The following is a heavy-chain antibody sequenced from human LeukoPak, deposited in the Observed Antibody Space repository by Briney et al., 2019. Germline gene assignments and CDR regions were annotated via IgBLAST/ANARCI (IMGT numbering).Heavy chain of an antibody. CDR3: ARQVGSIAAPPRMDY. D-gene: IGHD6-13*01. J-gene: IGHJ4*02. Sequence: KRGESLKISCKGSGYSFTSYWIGWVRQMPGKGLEWMGIIHPGDSDTRYSPSFQGQVTISADKSISTAYLQWSSLKASDTAMYYCARQVGSIAAPPRMDYWGQGTLVTVSS. V-gene: IGHV5-51*01. CDR2: IHPGDSDT. CDR1: GYSFTSYW.